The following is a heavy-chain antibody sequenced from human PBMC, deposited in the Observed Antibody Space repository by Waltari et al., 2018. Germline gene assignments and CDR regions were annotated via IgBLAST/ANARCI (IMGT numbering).Heavy chain of an antibody. V-gene: IGHV4-34*01. CDR2: INTSGST. D-gene: IGHD3-10*01. CDR1: GGSFSGYY. J-gene: IGHJ4*02. Sequence: QVQLQQWGAGLLKPSETLSLTCAVYGGSFSGYYWSWIRQPPGKGLEWIGEINTSGSTNDTPSLKSRVTISVDTSKNQFALKLSSVTAADTAVYYCAREGVVRAIDYWGQGTLVTVSS. CDR3: AREGVVRAIDY.